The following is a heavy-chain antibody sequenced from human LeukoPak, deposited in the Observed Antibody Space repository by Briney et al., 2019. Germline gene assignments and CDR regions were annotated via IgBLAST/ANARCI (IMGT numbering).Heavy chain of an antibody. J-gene: IGHJ3*02. CDR3: AKVGFTGSYMYAFDM. V-gene: IGHV3-30*18. D-gene: IGHD1-26*01. CDR1: GFTFSNYG. CDR2: ISDDGSNK. Sequence: GGSLRLSCVASGFTFSNYGMHWVRQAPGKGLEWVAVISDDGSNKYYPDSAKGRFTTSRDNSKSTLNLQMDSLRIEDTAVYYCAKVGFTGSYMYAFDMWGQGTMVTVSS.